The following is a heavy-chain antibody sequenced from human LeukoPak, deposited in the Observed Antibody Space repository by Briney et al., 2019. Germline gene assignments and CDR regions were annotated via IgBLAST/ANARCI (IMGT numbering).Heavy chain of an antibody. CDR1: GGSISSYY. Sequence: LTCTVSGGSISSYYWSWIRQPPGKGLEWIGRIRRKDKSYSTQYAPSVEGRFTISRDDSKNSVYLQMNSLKTEDTAVYYCSRDGSRSSQSAFDIWGQGTKVTVSS. CDR2: IRRKDKSYST. CDR3: SRDGSRSSQSAFDI. J-gene: IGHJ3*02. V-gene: IGHV3-72*01. D-gene: IGHD6-19*01.